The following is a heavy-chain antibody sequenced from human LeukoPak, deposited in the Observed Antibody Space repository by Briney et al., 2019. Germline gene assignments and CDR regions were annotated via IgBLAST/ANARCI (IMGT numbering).Heavy chain of an antibody. CDR3: ARSGAEIDIWSGYYINWFDP. J-gene: IGHJ5*02. Sequence: PSETLSLTCTVSGGSISSSSYYWGWIRQPPGKGLEWIGSIYYSGSTYYNPSLKSRVTISVDTSKNQFSLKLSSVTAADTAVYYCARSGAEIDIWSGYYINWFDPWGQGTLVTVSS. V-gene: IGHV4-39*01. CDR1: GGSISSSSYY. CDR2: IYYSGST. D-gene: IGHD3-3*01.